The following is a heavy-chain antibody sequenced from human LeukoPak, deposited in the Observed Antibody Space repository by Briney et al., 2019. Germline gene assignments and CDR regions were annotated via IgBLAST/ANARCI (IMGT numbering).Heavy chain of an antibody. Sequence: PGGSLRLSCAASGFTFSSYSMNWVRQAPGKGLEWVSSISSSSSYIYYADSVKGRFTISRDNAKNSLCLQMNSLRAEDTAVYYCARDHVWPPQQFDYWGQGTLVTVSS. CDR2: ISSSSSYI. V-gene: IGHV3-21*01. J-gene: IGHJ4*02. CDR3: ARDHVWPPQQFDY. CDR1: GFTFSSYS. D-gene: IGHD1-1*01.